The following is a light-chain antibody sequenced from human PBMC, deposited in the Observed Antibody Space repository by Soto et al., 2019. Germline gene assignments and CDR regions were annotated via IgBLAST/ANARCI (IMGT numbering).Light chain of an antibody. CDR1: SSDVGRYNI. J-gene: IGLJ3*02. V-gene: IGLV2-14*02. Sequence: QSVLTQPASVSGSPGQSITISCTGTSSDVGRYNIVSWYQQHPGKAPKLMIYEGSKRPSGVSDRFSGSKSGNTAPLTISGLQAEDEADYSCSSYTSTPTVVFGGGTKVTVL. CDR3: SSYTSTPTVV. CDR2: EGS.